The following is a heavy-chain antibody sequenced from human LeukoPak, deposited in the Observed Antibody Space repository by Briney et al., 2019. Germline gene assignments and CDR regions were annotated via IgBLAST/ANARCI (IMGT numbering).Heavy chain of an antibody. CDR3: ARDKGFCTSTSCPYIGGSDY. CDR2: ISYDGSNK. D-gene: IGHD2-2*01. J-gene: IGHJ4*02. V-gene: IGHV3-30-3*01. Sequence: GRSLRLSCAASGFTFSTYAMHWVRQAPGKGLEWVSVISYDGSNKYYADSVKGRFTISRDNSENTLYLQMNSLTAEDTAVYYCARDKGFCTSTSCPYIGGSDYWGQGTLVTVSS. CDR1: GFTFSTYA.